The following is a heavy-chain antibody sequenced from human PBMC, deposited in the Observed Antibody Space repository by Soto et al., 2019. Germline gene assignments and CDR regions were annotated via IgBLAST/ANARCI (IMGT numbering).Heavy chain of an antibody. CDR2: IFYTGSK. Sequence: SETLSLTCSVSGGSVNSGSYYWSWIRQPPGKGLEWIGYIFYTGSKYHNPSLETRVTMSADMSNNEVSLRLHSLTAADTAVYYCARLDYGVSAFDLWGRGTLVTVSS. D-gene: IGHD4-17*01. CDR3: ARLDYGVSAFDL. V-gene: IGHV4-61*01. J-gene: IGHJ4*02. CDR1: GGSVNSGSYY.